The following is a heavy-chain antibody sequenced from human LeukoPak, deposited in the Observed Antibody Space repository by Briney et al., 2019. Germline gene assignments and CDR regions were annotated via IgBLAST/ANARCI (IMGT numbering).Heavy chain of an antibody. Sequence: ASVKVSCKASGYTFTSYGISWVRQAPGQGLEWMGWISAYNGNTNYAQKLQGRVTMTTDTSTSTAYMELRSLRSDDTAVYYCAREREDIVVVPAALDAFDIWGQGTTVTVSS. CDR1: GYTFTSYG. D-gene: IGHD2-2*01. V-gene: IGHV1-18*04. CDR2: ISAYNGNT. CDR3: AREREDIVVVPAALDAFDI. J-gene: IGHJ3*02.